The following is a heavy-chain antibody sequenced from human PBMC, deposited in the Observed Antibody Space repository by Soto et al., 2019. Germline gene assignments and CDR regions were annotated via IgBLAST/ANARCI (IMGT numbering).Heavy chain of an antibody. CDR2: ISGSGGST. D-gene: IGHD1-26*01. V-gene: IGHV3-23*01. Sequence: EVQLLESGGGLVQPGGSLRLSCAASGFTFSSYAMSWVRQAPGKGLEWVSAISGSGGSTYYADSVKGRFTISRDNSKNPLYLKRNRRRAEDRAVYSGAKWEGPRRGMDFWGQGTTVPVSS. CDR3: AKWEGPRRGMDF. J-gene: IGHJ6*02. CDR1: GFTFSSYA.